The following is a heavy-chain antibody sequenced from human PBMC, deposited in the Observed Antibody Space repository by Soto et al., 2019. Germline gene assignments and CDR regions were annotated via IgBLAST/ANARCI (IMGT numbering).Heavy chain of an antibody. D-gene: IGHD1-20*01. CDR3: AREITGSKVGWFDP. Sequence: PSEILSLTCTVSGGSVSSGSYYWSWIRQPPGKGLEWIGYIYHSGSTYYNPSLKSRVTISVDRSKNQFSLKLSSVTAADTAVYYCAREITGSKVGWFDPWGQGTLVTVSS. J-gene: IGHJ5*02. V-gene: IGHV4-30-2*01. CDR2: IYHSGST. CDR1: GGSVSSGSYY.